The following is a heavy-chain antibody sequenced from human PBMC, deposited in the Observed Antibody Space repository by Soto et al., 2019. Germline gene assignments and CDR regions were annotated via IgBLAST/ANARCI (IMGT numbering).Heavy chain of an antibody. J-gene: IGHJ6*02. CDR2: INPNSGGT. CDR3: ARDHSSSWYGTDYYYGMDV. V-gene: IGHV1-2*04. Sequence: ASVKVSCKASGYTFTGYYMHCVRQAPGQVLEWMGWINPNSGGTNYAQKFQGWVTMTRDTSISTAYMELSRLRSDDTAVYYCARDHSSSWYGTDYYYGMDVWGQGTTVTVSS. CDR1: GYTFTGYY. D-gene: IGHD6-13*01.